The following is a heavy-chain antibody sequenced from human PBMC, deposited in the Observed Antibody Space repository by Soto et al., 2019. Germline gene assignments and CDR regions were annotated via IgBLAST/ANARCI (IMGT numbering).Heavy chain of an antibody. Sequence: EVQLVESGGGLVQPGTSLRLSCAASGFIFDDYAMNWVRQAPGKGLEWVSGINWNSGTMVYVDSVKGRFTISRDNAKNSLYLQMNSLRPEDTAFYFCAKGTEYGVGLMSTFDYWGQGTLVTVSS. CDR2: INWNSGTM. J-gene: IGHJ4*02. CDR1: GFIFDDYA. CDR3: AKGTEYGVGLMSTFDY. V-gene: IGHV3-9*01. D-gene: IGHD3-3*01.